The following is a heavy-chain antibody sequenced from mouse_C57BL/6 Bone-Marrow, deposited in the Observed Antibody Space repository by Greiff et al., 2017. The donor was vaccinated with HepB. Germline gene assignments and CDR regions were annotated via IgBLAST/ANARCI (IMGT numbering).Heavy chain of an antibody. Sequence: EVKLVESGGGLVQPGGSLSLSCAASGFTFTDYYMSWVRQPPGKALEWLGFIRNKANGYTTEYSASVKGRFTISRDNSQSILYLQMNALRAEDSATYYCARINGYYEGYWGQGTTLTVSS. CDR3: ARINGYYEGY. V-gene: IGHV7-3*01. CDR1: GFTFTDYY. CDR2: IRNKANGYTT. D-gene: IGHD2-3*01. J-gene: IGHJ2*01.